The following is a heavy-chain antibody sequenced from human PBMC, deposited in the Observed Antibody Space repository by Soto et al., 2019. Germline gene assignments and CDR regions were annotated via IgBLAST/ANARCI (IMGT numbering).Heavy chain of an antibody. J-gene: IGHJ3*01. V-gene: IGHV4-59*01. CDR1: GGSISSYN. CDR2: IFYSGST. CDR3: ARFSGLDAFDF. Sequence: QVQLQESGPGLVKPSETLSLTCTVSGGSISSYNWSWIRQPPGKGLEWIGYIFYSGSTNYNPSIKHRVPISGDTSKNQFSLKLSSVTASDPAVYYCARFSGLDAFDFWGQGTVFTVSS.